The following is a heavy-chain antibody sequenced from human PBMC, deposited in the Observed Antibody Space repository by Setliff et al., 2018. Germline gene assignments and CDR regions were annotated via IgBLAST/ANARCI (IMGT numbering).Heavy chain of an antibody. CDR1: GYTFTSYA. J-gene: IGHJ6*03. D-gene: IGHD2-2*01. CDR2: INAGNGNT. CDR3: ARDGFEIVVVPAAIYYYYYMDV. Sequence: ASVKVSCKASGYTFTSYAMHWVRQAPGQRLEWMGWINAGNGNTKYSQKFQGRVTITRYTSASTAYMELSSLRSEDTAVYYCARDGFEIVVVPAAIYYYYYMDVWGKGTTVTSP. V-gene: IGHV1-3*01.